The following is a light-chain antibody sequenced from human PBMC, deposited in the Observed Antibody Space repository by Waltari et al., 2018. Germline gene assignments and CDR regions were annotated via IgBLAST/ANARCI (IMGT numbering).Light chain of an antibody. CDR2: GNN. J-gene: IGLJ3*02. V-gene: IGLV3-19*01. CDR3: DSWNSRGTPWV. CDR1: SLRLSY. Sequence: SSELTQDPSVSVALGQTVTITCQGDSLRLSYTNWYQQKPGQAPVLVVYGNNNRPSGVPDRFSGSKSGNLGSLTITGAQVEDEADYYCDSWNSRGTPWVFGGGTRLTVL.